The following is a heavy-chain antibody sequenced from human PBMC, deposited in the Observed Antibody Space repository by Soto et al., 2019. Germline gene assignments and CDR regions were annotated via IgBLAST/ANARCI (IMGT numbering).Heavy chain of an antibody. CDR3: ARDLGAQTFDY. J-gene: IGHJ4*02. CDR1: GYTFTSYG. Sequence: QVQLVQSGAEVKKPGASVKVSCKASGYTFTSYGISWVRQAPGQGLEWMGWISAYNGTTKYAQKLPCSSTMTTDTPTRTAYLERRSLRSDDTAVYYCARDLGAQTFDYWGQGTLVTVSS. D-gene: IGHD1-26*01. V-gene: IGHV1-18*01. CDR2: ISAYNGTT.